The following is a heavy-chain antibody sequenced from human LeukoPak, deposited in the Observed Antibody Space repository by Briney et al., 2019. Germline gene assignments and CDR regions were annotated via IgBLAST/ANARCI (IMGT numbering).Heavy chain of an antibody. Sequence: GGSLRLSCAASGFTFSSYAMHWVRQAPGKGLEWWAVISYDGSNKYYADSVKGRFTISRDNSKNTLYLQMNSLRAEDTAVYYCAKKGATTGDFDYWGQGTLVTVSS. V-gene: IGHV3-30-3*02. D-gene: IGHD1-26*01. CDR3: AKKGATTGDFDY. CDR2: ISYDGSNK. J-gene: IGHJ4*02. CDR1: GFTFSSYA.